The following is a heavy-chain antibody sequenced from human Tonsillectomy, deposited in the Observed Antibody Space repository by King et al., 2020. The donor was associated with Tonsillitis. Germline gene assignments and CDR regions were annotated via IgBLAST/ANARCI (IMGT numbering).Heavy chain of an antibody. V-gene: IGHV3-33*05. CDR1: GFTFNTYG. CDR2: ISYDGSRK. Sequence: VQLVESGGGVVLPGRSLRLSCAASGFTFNTYGMHWVRQAPGKGLEWVAVISYDGSRKYYADSVKGRFTISRDNSKDTLYLQMNSLRVDDTAVYYCARDWVRVEMTTGGPGALVTVPS. J-gene: IGHJ4*02. CDR3: ARDWVRVEMTT. D-gene: IGHD5-24*01.